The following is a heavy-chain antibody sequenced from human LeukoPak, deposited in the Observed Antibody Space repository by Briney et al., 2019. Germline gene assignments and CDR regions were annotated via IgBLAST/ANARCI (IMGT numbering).Heavy chain of an antibody. CDR1: GYTFTSYG. Sequence: VASVKVSCKASGYTFTSYGISWVRQALGQGLEWMGWISAYNGNTNYAQKLQGRVTMTTDTSTSTAYMELRSLRSDGTAVYYCARDSSVVVVISTYDYWGQGTLVTVSS. CDR3: ARDSSVVVVISTYDY. CDR2: ISAYNGNT. D-gene: IGHD3-22*01. V-gene: IGHV1-18*01. J-gene: IGHJ4*02.